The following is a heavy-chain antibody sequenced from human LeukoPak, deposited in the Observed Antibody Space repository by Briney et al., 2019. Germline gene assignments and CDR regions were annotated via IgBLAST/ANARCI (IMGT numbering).Heavy chain of an antibody. CDR3: ARGQGHPLRYFDWFDY. V-gene: IGHV4-34*01. CDR2: INHSGST. J-gene: IGHJ5*01. D-gene: IGHD3-9*01. CDR1: GGSFSGYY. Sequence: PSETLSLTCAVYGGSFSGYYWSWIRQPPGKGLEWIGEINHSGSTNYNPSLKSRVTISVDTSKNQFSLKLSSVTAADTAVYYCARGQGHPLRYFDWFDYWGQGTLVTVSS.